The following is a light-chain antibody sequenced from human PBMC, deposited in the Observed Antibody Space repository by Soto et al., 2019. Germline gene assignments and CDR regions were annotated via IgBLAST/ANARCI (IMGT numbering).Light chain of an antibody. V-gene: IGKV3-15*01. Sequence: EIVMTQSPATLSVSPGERATLSCRASQSVFSSLAWYQQKPGQAPRLLIYGAATRATGIPARFSGSGSGTEFTLTISRLEPEDFAVYYCQQYGSSPLFTFGPGTKVDIK. J-gene: IGKJ3*01. CDR3: QQYGSSPLFT. CDR2: GAA. CDR1: QSVFSS.